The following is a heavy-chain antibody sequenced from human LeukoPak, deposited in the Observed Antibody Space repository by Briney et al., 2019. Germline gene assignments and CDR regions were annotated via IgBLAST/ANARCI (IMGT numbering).Heavy chain of an antibody. CDR3: SRAGGGYSYGYYMDV. Sequence: GGSLRLSCAASGFTFSNYGMHWVRQAPGKGLEWVAFIRYDGNNKFYADSVKGRFTISRDNSKNTLYLQMNSLRAEDTAVYYCSRAGGGYSYGYYMDVWGKGATVSIS. V-gene: IGHV3-30*02. CDR2: IRYDGNNK. D-gene: IGHD5-18*01. CDR1: GFTFSNYG. J-gene: IGHJ6*03.